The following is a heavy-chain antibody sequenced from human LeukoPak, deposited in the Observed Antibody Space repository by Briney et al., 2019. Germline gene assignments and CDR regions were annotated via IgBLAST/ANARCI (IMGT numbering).Heavy chain of an antibody. CDR3: ARSSAAAGPNDY. CDR1: GGSISSYY. V-gene: IGHV4-4*07. D-gene: IGHD6-13*01. J-gene: IGHJ4*02. Sequence: SETLSLTCTVSGGSISSYYWSWIRQPAGKGLEWIGRIYTSGSTNYNPSLKSRVTMSVDTSKNQFSLMLSSVTAAGTAVYYCARSSAAAGPNDYWGQGTLVTVSS. CDR2: IYTSGST.